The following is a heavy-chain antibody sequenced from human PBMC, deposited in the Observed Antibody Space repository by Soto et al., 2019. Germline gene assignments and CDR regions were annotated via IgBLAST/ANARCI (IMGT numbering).Heavy chain of an antibody. V-gene: IGHV1-69*13. CDR1: GGTFSSYA. D-gene: IGHD6-13*01. Sequence: ASVKVSCKASGGTFSSYAISWVRQAPGQGLEWMGGIIPIFGTANNAQKFQGRVTITADESTSTAYMELRSLRADDRVVYYCAGGGGSSWGYFDYWGQGTLVTVSS. CDR3: AGGGGSSWGYFDY. J-gene: IGHJ4*02. CDR2: IIPIFGTA.